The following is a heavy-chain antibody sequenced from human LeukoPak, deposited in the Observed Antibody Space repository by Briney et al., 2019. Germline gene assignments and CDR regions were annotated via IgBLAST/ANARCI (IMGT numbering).Heavy chain of an antibody. CDR3: ARGRITMVRGANGWFDP. CDR2: ISTNTGNP. D-gene: IGHD3-10*01. Sequence: ASVKVSCKASGYTFTSYAMNWVRQAPGQGLEWMGWISTNTGNPTYAQGFTGRFVFSLDTSVSTAYLQISSLKAEDTAVYYCARGRITMVRGANGWFDPWGQGTLVTVSS. CDR1: GYTFTSYA. J-gene: IGHJ5*02. V-gene: IGHV7-4-1*02.